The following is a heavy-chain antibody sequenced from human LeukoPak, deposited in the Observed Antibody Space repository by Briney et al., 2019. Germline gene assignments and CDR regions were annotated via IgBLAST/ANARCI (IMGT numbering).Heavy chain of an antibody. CDR2: ICWNSGSI. D-gene: IGHD3-9*01. J-gene: IGHJ4*02. V-gene: IGHV3-9*01. CDR1: GFTFDDYA. Sequence: GGSLRLSCAASGFTFDDYAMHWVRQAPGKGLEWVSGICWNSGSIGYADSVKGRFTISRDNAKNSLYLQMNSLRAEDTALYYCAKDKDYDILTGYYTYWGQGTLVTVSS. CDR3: AKDKDYDILTGYYTY.